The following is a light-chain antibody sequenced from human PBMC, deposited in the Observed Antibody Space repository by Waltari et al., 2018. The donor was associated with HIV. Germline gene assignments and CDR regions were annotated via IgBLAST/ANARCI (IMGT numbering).Light chain of an antibody. CDR1: SSDVGGYNY. CDR3: SSYTSNITRV. J-gene: IGLJ3*02. V-gene: IGLV2-14*03. Sequence: ISCTGTSSDVGGYNYVSWYQQHPGKAPKLMIYDVSNRPSGVSNRFSGSKSGNTASLTISGLQAEDEADYYCSSYTSNITRVFGGGTKLTVL. CDR2: DVS.